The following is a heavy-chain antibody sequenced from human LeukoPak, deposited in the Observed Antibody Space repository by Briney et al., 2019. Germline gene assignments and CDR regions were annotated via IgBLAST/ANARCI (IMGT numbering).Heavy chain of an antibody. CDR1: GFSFSSYG. J-gene: IGHJ2*01. CDR3: ASSYWYFDL. CDR2: IWYDGSNK. V-gene: IGHV3-33*01. Sequence: PGGSLRLSCAASGFSFSSYGMHWVRQAPGKGLEWVAAIWYDGSNKYYVDSVKGRFTISRDNSKNTLYLQMNSLRAEDTAVYYCASSYWYFDLWGRGTLVTVSS.